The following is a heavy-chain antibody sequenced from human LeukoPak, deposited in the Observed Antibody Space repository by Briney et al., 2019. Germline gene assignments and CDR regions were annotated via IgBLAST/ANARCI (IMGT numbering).Heavy chain of an antibody. Sequence: ASVKVSCKASGYTFTGYYMHWVRQAPGQGLEWMGWINPNSGGTNYAQKFQGRVTMTRDTSISTAYMELSRLRSDDTAVYYCAGSALYCSGGSCYSFDYWGQGTLVTVSS. CDR3: AGSALYCSGGSCYSFDY. V-gene: IGHV1-2*02. CDR2: INPNSGGT. J-gene: IGHJ4*02. D-gene: IGHD2-15*01. CDR1: GYTFTGYY.